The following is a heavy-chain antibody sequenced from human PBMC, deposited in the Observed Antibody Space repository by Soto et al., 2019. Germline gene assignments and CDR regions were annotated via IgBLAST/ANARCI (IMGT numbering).Heavy chain of an antibody. J-gene: IGHJ4*02. V-gene: IGHV4-30-4*01. CDR3: ARGAGLIAARVDY. D-gene: IGHD6-6*01. Sequence: QVQLQESGPGLVKPSQTLSLTCTVSGGSISSGDYYWSWIRQPPGKGLEWIGYIYYSGSTYYNPSLKTRVTISVDTSKHQFSLKLSSVTAADTAVYYCARGAGLIAARVDYWGQGTLVTVSS. CDR2: IYYSGST. CDR1: GGSISSGDYY.